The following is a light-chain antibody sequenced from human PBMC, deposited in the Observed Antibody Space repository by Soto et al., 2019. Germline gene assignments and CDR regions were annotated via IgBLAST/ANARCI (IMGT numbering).Light chain of an antibody. CDR2: GAS. V-gene: IGKV1-9*01. Sequence: DIQLTQSPSFLSASVGDRVTITCRASQGISTYLAWYLQRPGKAPKLLIYGASTLQSGVPARFSGSRSGTEFTLTIRSLQPADCGAYYWQQLKSDWYAFGQGTKLEIK. CDR1: QGISTY. J-gene: IGKJ2*01. CDR3: QQLKSDWYA.